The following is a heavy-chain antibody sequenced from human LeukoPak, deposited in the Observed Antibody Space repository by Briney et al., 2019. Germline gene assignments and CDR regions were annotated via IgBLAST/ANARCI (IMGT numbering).Heavy chain of an antibody. CDR2: IKEDGREK. D-gene: IGHD2-15*01. Sequence: GGSLRLSCEASGFRFSDYWMMWVRQAPGKGLEWVANIKEDGREKYYVDSVKGRFTLSKDNAKNSVYLQMNSLGAEDTAVYYCARGWGEKGYCRGGTCNNPQFDYWGQGILVTVSS. CDR3: ARGWGEKGYCRGGTCNNPQFDY. J-gene: IGHJ4*02. CDR1: GFRFSDYW. V-gene: IGHV3-7*01.